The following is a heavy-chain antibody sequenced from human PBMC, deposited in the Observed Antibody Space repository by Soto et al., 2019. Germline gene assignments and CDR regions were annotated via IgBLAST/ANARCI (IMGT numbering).Heavy chain of an antibody. J-gene: IGHJ4*02. CDR1: GGSIGTYF. CDR2: IYYSGST. CDR3: ARSYGDLPDY. Sequence: QVQLQESGPGLVKPSETLSLNCSVSGGSIGTYFWGWIRQPPGKGLEWIGHIYYSGSTSYNPSLRSRVTISLDTSKNQFSLRLRSVSAADTAVYSCARSYGDLPDYWGQGTLVTVSS. D-gene: IGHD4-17*01. V-gene: IGHV4-59*08.